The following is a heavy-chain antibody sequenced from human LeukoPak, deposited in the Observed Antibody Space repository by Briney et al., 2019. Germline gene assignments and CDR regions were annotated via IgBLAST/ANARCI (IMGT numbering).Heavy chain of an antibody. CDR1: GFTFSSYA. D-gene: IGHD5-12*01. V-gene: IGHV3-23*01. J-gene: IGHJ4*02. CDR2: ISGSGGST. CDR3: AKDGYDCPPPAYPAH. Sequence: GGSLRLSCPASGFTFSSYAMSWVRQAPGKGLEWVSAISGSGGSTYYADSVKGRFTISRDNSKDTLLLQMNSLRAEDTAVYYCAKDGYDCPPPAYPAHWGQPALVTLSS.